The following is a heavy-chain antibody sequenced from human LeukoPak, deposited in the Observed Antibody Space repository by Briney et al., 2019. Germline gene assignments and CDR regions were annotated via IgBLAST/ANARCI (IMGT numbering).Heavy chain of an antibody. CDR2: INNDGSNT. J-gene: IGHJ3*02. CDR1: GFTFSRYW. Sequence: PGGSLRLSCAASGFTFSRYWMHWVRHAPGKGLVWVSRINNDGSNTYYADSVKGRFTISRDNAKNTLYLQMDGLRAEDTALYYCARYGTDPFDIWGQGTLVTVSS. D-gene: IGHD4-17*01. CDR3: ARYGTDPFDI. V-gene: IGHV3-74*01.